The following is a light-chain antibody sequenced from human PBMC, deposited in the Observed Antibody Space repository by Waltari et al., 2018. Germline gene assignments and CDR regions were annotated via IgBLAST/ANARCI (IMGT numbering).Light chain of an antibody. CDR1: SGHSSNI. CDR3: QTGGHGTWV. J-gene: IGLJ3*02. CDR2: VNSDGSH. V-gene: IGLV4-69*01. Sequence: QLVLTQSPSASASLGASVNLTCTLSSGHSSNILAWHQQQPEKGPRYLMKVNSDGSHSKGDEIPDRFSGSSSGAERYLTISSLQSEDEADYYCQTGGHGTWVFGGGTKLTVL.